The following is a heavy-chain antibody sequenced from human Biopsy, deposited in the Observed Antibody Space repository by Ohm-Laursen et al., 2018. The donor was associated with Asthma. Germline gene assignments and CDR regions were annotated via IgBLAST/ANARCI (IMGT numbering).Heavy chain of an antibody. J-gene: IGHJ5*02. CDR1: PSPINDYY. D-gene: IGHD6-13*01. V-gene: IGHV4-59*01. Sequence: SETLSLTCTVSPSPINDYYWNWIRQFPGKGLEWIGYVHSSGSTRFNPSLKSRVTVSVDTSVDQVSLKLSSVSATDTAIYYCARATSTWSQSGPHFFDHWGPGTLVTVSS. CDR3: ARATSTWSQSGPHFFDH. CDR2: VHSSGST.